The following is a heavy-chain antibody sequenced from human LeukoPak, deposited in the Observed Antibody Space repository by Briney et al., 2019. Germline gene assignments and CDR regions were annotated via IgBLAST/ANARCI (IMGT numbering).Heavy chain of an antibody. J-gene: IGHJ6*02. V-gene: IGHV4-4*02. CDR2: VVLSGGT. Sequence: SETLSLTCTVSGDSIISSQWWSWVRQPPGKGLEWIGEVVLSGGTNYNPSFKSRVTISADQAQNQFSLNLRFVTDEDTAIYYCARERLQPQDMDVWGQGTTVTVSS. CDR1: GDSIISSQW. CDR3: ARERLQPQDMDV. D-gene: IGHD5-24*01.